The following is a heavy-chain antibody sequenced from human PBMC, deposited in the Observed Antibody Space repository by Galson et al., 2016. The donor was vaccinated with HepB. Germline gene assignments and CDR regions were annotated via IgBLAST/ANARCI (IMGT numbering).Heavy chain of an antibody. CDR3: ARQGSGSYRFDY. D-gene: IGHD1-26*01. V-gene: IGHV3-11*01. Sequence: SLRLSCAASGFTFSNYGMHWFRQAPGKGLEWVSYISSSANNIKYADSVEGRFTVSRDNADNSLYLQMDNLRADDTAVYYCARQGSGSYRFDYWGQGTLVTVSS. J-gene: IGHJ4*02. CDR1: GFTFSNYG. CDR2: ISSSANNI.